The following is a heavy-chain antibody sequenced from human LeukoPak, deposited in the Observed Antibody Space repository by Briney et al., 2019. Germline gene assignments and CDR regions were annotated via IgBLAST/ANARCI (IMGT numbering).Heavy chain of an antibody. CDR3: ARGGYYDSKRYDPFDY. D-gene: IGHD3-22*01. V-gene: IGHV4-59*01. J-gene: IGHJ4*02. CDR1: GGSISSYY. Sequence: SETLSLTCTVSGGSISSYYWSWIRQPPGKGLEWIGYIYYSGSTNYNPSLKSRVTISVDTSKNQFSLKLSSVTAADTAVYYCARGGYYDSKRYDPFDYWGQGTLVTVSS. CDR2: IYYSGST.